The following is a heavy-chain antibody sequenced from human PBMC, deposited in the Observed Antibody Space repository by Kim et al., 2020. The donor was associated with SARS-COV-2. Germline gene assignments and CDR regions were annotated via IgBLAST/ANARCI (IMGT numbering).Heavy chain of an antibody. Sequence: SPSFQGQVTISADKSISTAYLQWSSLKASDTAMYYCARLHCSGGSCYSDYWGQGTLVTVSS. D-gene: IGHD2-15*01. CDR3: ARLHCSGGSCYSDY. V-gene: IGHV5-51*01. J-gene: IGHJ4*02.